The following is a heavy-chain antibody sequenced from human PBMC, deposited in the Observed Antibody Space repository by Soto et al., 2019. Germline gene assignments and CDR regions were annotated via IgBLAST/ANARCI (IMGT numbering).Heavy chain of an antibody. V-gene: IGHV1-8*01. J-gene: IGHJ6*02. Sequence: ASVKVSCKASGYTFTSYDINWVRQATGQGLEWMGWMNPNSGNTGYAQKFQGRVTMTRNTSISTAYMELSSLRSEDTAVYYCARGGYSSGWCPRTFSYSGMDVWVRRTTVTVSS. D-gene: IGHD6-19*01. CDR1: GYTFTSYD. CDR2: MNPNSGNT. CDR3: ARGGYSSGWCPRTFSYSGMDV.